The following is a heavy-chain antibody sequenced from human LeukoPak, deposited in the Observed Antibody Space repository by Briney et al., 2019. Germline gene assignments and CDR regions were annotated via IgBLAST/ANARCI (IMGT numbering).Heavy chain of an antibody. D-gene: IGHD3-10*01. CDR1: GFTFSSYG. J-gene: IGHJ4*02. CDR2: ISYDGSNK. Sequence: GGSLRLSCAASGFTFSSYGMHWVRQAPGKGLEWVAVISYDGSNKYYADSVKGRFTISRDNSKNTLYLQMNSLRAEDTAVYCCAKESHYYGSGSYYHPDYWGQGTLVTVSS. CDR3: AKESHYYGSGSYYHPDY. V-gene: IGHV3-30*18.